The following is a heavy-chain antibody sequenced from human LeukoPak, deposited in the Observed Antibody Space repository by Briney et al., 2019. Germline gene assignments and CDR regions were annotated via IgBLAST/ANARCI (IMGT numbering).Heavy chain of an antibody. CDR3: VRDFDY. V-gene: IGHV4-34*01. CDR2: INHSGST. J-gene: IGHJ4*02. CDR1: GGSFSGYY. Sequence: SETLSLTCAVYGGSFSGYYWSWIRQPPGKGLEWIGEINHSGSTNYNPSLKSRVTISVDTAKNQFSLRLRSVTAADTAMYYCVRDFDYWGQGALVTVSS.